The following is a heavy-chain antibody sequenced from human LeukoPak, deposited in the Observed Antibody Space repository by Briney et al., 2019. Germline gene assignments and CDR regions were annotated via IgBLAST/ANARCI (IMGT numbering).Heavy chain of an antibody. D-gene: IGHD1-26*01. Sequence: GSSVKVSCKASGGTFSSYAISWVRQAPGQGLEWMGRIIPILGIANYAQKFQGRVTITADKSTSTAYMELSSLRSEDTAVYYCARERSSWVGAGRDYYFDYWGQGTLVTVSS. CDR2: IIPILGIA. CDR3: ARERSSWVGAGRDYYFDY. CDR1: GGTFSSYA. J-gene: IGHJ4*02. V-gene: IGHV1-69*04.